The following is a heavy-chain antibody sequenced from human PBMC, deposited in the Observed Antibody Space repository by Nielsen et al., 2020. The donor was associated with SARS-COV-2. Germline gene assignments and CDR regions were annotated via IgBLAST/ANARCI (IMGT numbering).Heavy chain of an antibody. Sequence: SETLSLTCAVSGGSISSSNWWSWVRQPPGKGLEWIGEIYHSGSTNYNPSLKGRVTISVDKSKNQFSLKLSSVTAADTAVYYCARVVGCSSTSCYDFIDYWGQGTLVTVSS. CDR2: IYHSGST. CDR1: GGSISSSNW. J-gene: IGHJ4*02. CDR3: ARVVGCSSTSCYDFIDY. D-gene: IGHD2-2*01. V-gene: IGHV4-4*02.